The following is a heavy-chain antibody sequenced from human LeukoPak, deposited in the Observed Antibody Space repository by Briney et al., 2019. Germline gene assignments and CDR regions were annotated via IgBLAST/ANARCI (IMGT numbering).Heavy chain of an antibody. D-gene: IGHD6-19*01. J-gene: IGHJ4*02. CDR2: IDFSGST. CDR1: GGSIGSYY. Sequence: SETLSLTCTVSGGSIGSYYWSWIRQPPGKGLEWIGNIDFSGSTIYNPALKSRVTVSVDTSKNQFSLNLTSVTAADTAVYYCAREGKLTGYFGGLGFNYWGQGILVTVSS. CDR3: AREGKLTGYFGGLGFNY. V-gene: IGHV4-59*01.